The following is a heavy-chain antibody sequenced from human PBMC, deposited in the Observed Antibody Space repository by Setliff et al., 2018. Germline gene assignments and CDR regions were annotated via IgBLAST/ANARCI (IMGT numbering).Heavy chain of an antibody. CDR1: GFTFSSYA. CDR2: ISSSGGTT. CDR3: GRGSFVGATIGYDY. D-gene: IGHD1-26*01. J-gene: IGHJ4*02. V-gene: IGHV3-23*01. Sequence: ETLSLSCAASGFTFSSYAMNWVRQAPGKGLEWVSSISSSGGTTYDADSVKGRFTISRDNSKNTLYLQMNSLRAEDTAVYYCGRGSFVGATIGYDYWGQGTLVTV.